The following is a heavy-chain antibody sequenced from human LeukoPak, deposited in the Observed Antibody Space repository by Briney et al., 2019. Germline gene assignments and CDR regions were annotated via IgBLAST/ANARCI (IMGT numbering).Heavy chain of an antibody. CDR3: AKDVGYDSSGYYSPH. Sequence: ASVKVSCKASGYTFTSYYMHWVRQAPGQGLEWMGIINPSGGSTSYAQKFQGRVTMTRDTSTSTVYMELSSLRSEDTAVYYCAKDVGYDSSGYYSPHWGQGTLVTVSS. J-gene: IGHJ1*01. D-gene: IGHD3-22*01. CDR1: GYTFTSYY. V-gene: IGHV1-46*01. CDR2: INPSGGST.